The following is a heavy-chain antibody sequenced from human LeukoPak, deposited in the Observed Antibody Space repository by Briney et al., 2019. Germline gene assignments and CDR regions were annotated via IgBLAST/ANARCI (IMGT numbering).Heavy chain of an antibody. CDR1: GFTLSSYT. Sequence: GGSLRLSCASSGFTLSSYTMNWVRQAPGKGLAWVSSINSGSSYIDYADSVKGRFTISRDNAKNSLYLQMNSLRAEDMAVYYCARGEDWSYSNYDLLDYWGQGTLVTVPS. CDR3: ARGEDWSYSNYDLLDY. J-gene: IGHJ4*02. CDR2: INSGSSYI. V-gene: IGHV3-21*01. D-gene: IGHD4-11*01.